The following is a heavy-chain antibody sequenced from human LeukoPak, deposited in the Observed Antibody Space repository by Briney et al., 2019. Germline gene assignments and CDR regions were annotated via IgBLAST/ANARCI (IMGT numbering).Heavy chain of an antibody. J-gene: IGHJ4*01. CDR3: ARAQGTVVTYY. Sequence: PSETLSLTCIVSGGSISNYYWGWIRQPPGKGLEWIGSIYYSGNTYYNPSLKSRVTISLATSKNQFSLNLNSVTAAHTAVYYCARAQGTVVTYYWGHGSLVTGSS. CDR2: IYYSGNT. CDR1: GGSISNYY. D-gene: IGHD4-23*01. V-gene: IGHV4-39*07.